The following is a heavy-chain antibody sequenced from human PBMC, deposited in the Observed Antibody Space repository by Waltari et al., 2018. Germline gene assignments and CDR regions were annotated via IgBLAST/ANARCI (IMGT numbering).Heavy chain of an antibody. CDR3: AREGIYSSATDARFDP. CDR2: MYTSGSA. J-gene: IGHJ5*02. D-gene: IGHD6-25*01. Sequence: QVQLQESGPGLVKPSQTLSLTCTVSGGSISSGSYYWSWIRQSAGKGLEWIGRMYTSGSANYSPSLKSRVTISVDTPKNQFSLKLSSVTAADTAVYYCAREGIYSSATDARFDPWGQGTLVTVSS. CDR1: GGSISSGSYY. V-gene: IGHV4-61*02.